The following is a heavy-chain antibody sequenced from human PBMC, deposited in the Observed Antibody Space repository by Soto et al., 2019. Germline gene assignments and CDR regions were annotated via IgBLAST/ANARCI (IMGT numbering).Heavy chain of an antibody. CDR3: ARVRGNPLLGWFDP. CDR2: IYHSGTT. D-gene: IGHD2-2*01. V-gene: IGHV4-31*03. J-gene: IGHJ5*02. Sequence: QVQLQESGPGLVKPSQTLSLTCTVSGGSISSGGYYWSWIRQHPGKGLEWIGYIYHSGTTYYNPSLKSRVTISVDTSKNQFSLQLTSVTAADTAVYYCARVRGNPLLGWFDPWGQGTLVTVSS. CDR1: GGSISSGGYY.